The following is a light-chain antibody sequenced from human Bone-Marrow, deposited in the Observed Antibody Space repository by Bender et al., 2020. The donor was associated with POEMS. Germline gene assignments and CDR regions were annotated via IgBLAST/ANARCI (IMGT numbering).Light chain of an antibody. CDR1: SSDVGGHNY. CDR2: DVR. V-gene: IGLV2-11*01. CDR3: CSYAGRYSYV. Sequence: QSALTQPRSVSGSSGQSVTISCTGSSSDVGGHNYVSWYQQHPGKAPKLLIYDVRERPSGVPDRFSGSKSGSTASLTISGLQAEDEADYYCCSYAGRYSYVFGTGTKVTVL. J-gene: IGLJ1*01.